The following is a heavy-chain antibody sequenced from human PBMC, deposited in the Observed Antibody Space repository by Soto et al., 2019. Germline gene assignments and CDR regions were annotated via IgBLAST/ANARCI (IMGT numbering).Heavy chain of an antibody. V-gene: IGHV3-23*01. Sequence: GGSLRLSCAASGFTFSSYAMSWVRQAPGKGLEWVSAISGSGGSTYYADSVKGRFTISRDNSKNTLYLQMNSLRAEDTAVYYCAKEGTYYDILTGYYYFDYWGQGTLVTVSS. D-gene: IGHD3-9*01. J-gene: IGHJ4*02. CDR1: GFTFSSYA. CDR2: ISGSGGST. CDR3: AKEGTYYDILTGYYYFDY.